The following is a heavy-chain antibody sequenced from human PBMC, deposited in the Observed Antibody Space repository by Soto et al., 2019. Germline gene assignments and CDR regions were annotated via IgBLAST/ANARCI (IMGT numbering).Heavy chain of an antibody. J-gene: IGHJ3*02. CDR1: GGSISSYY. Sequence: QVQLQESGPGLVKPSETLSLTCTVSGGSISSYYWSWIRQPPGKGLEWIGYIYYSGSTNYNPSLKSRVTLSGDTSKNQFSLKLGSVTAAGTAGYYCARVWGGAFDIWGQGTMVTVSS. CDR2: IYYSGST. D-gene: IGHD3-10*01. V-gene: IGHV4-59*01. CDR3: ARVWGGAFDI.